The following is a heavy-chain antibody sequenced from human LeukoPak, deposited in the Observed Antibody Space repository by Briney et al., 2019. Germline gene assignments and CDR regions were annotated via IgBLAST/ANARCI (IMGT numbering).Heavy chain of an antibody. CDR1: GYSFTSYW. CDR2: IYPGDSDT. V-gene: IGHV5-51*01. CDR3: ARHRRYYDSSGYIDAFDI. Sequence: GESLKISCKGSGYSFTSYWIGWVRQMPGKGLEWMGIIYPGDSDTRYSPSFQGQVTISADKSISTAYLQWSSLKASDTAMYYCARHRRYYDSSGYIDAFDIWGQGTMVTVSS. J-gene: IGHJ3*02. D-gene: IGHD3-22*01.